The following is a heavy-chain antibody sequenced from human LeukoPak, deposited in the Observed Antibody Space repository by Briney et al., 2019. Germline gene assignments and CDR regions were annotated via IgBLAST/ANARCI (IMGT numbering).Heavy chain of an antibody. V-gene: IGHV4-34*01. CDR3: ARATRGDSTWYFDL. CDR1: GGSFSGYY. D-gene: IGHD2-21*02. Sequence: SETLSLTCAVYGGSFSGYYWSWIRQPPGKGLEWIGEINHSGSTNYNPSLKSRVTISVDTSKNQFSLKLSSVTAADTAVYYCARATRGDSTWYFDLWGRDTLVTVSS. CDR2: INHSGST. J-gene: IGHJ2*01.